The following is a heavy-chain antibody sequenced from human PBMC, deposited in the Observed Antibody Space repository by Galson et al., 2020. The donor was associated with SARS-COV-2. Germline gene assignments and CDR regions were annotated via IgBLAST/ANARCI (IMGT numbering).Heavy chain of an antibody. CDR3: ARDRSDCSGGSCYYFDY. CDR1: GYTFTSYY. CDR2: INPSGGST. V-gene: IGHV1-46*01. J-gene: IGHJ4*02. Sequence: ASVKVSCKASGYTFTSYYMHWVRQAPGPGLEWMGIINPSGGSTSYAQKFQGRVTMTRDTSTSTVYMELSSLRSEDTAVYYCARDRSDCSGGSCYYFDYWGQGTLVTVSS. D-gene: IGHD2-15*01.